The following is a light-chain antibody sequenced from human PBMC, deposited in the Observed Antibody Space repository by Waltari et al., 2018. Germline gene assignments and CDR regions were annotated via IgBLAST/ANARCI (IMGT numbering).Light chain of an antibody. CDR2: RND. CDR3: AVWDDSLDGRAV. CDR1: SSDTESNT. J-gene: IGLJ3*02. V-gene: IGLV1-44*01. Sequence: QSVLTQPPSASGTPGQRVTISCSGSSSDTESNTVNWYQQLPGTAPKILIYRNDQRPSGVPDRFSASKSGTSASLALSGRQSEDEADYYCAVWDDSLDGRAVFGGGTRLTVL.